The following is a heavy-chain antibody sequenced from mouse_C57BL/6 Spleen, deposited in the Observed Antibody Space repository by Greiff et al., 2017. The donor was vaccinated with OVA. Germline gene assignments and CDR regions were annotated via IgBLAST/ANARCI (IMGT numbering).Heavy chain of an antibody. V-gene: IGHV1-50*01. CDR1: GYTFTSYW. CDR3: AKTGQATDYYAMDY. CDR2: IDPSDSYT. Sequence: VQLQQPGAELVKPGASVKLSCKASGYTFTSYWMQWVKQRPGQGLEWIGEIDPSDSYTNYNQKFKGKATLTVDTSSSTAYMQLSSLTSEDSAVYDCAKTGQATDYYAMDYWGQGTSVTVSS. J-gene: IGHJ4*01. D-gene: IGHD3-2*02.